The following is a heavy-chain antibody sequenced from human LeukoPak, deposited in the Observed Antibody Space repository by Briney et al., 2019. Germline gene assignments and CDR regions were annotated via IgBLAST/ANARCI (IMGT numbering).Heavy chain of an antibody. V-gene: IGHV3-7*03. CDR3: AREIAAAGIWNYYYYYMDV. D-gene: IGHD6-13*01. J-gene: IGHJ6*03. CDR2: IKEDGSEK. Sequence: GGSLRLSCAASGFIFSSYWMSWVRQAPGKGLEWVANIKEDGSEKYYVDSVKGRFTISRDNAKNSLYLQMNSLRAEDTALYYCAREIAAAGIWNYYYYYMDVWGKGTTVTVSS. CDR1: GFIFSSYW.